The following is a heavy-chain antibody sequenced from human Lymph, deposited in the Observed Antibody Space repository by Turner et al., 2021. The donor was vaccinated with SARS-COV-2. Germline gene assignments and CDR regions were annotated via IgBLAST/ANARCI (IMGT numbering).Heavy chain of an antibody. J-gene: IGHJ3*02. CDR3: ARDTLWFASLGAFDI. Sequence: QVQLVESGGGVVQPGRSLRLSCAASGLTFSSYGMHWVRQAPGKGLGWVAVIWFDVSNKDYADSVKGRFTISRDNSKNTLYLQMNSLRAEDTAVYYCARDTLWFASLGAFDIWGQGTMVTISS. V-gene: IGHV3-33*01. CDR1: GLTFSSYG. D-gene: IGHD3-10*01. CDR2: IWFDVSNK.